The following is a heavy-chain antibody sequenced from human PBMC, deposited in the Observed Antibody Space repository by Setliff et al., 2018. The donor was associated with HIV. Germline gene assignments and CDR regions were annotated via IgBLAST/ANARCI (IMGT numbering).Heavy chain of an antibody. J-gene: IGHJ3*01. Sequence: SVKVSCKASGGTFRSNAISWLRQAPGQGLECMGGIIPIFGTPNYAQKFQGRLTITADESTDTAYMELSSLRSEDTAVYYCARHAGYYDSSGYWYDAFDLWGQGTMVTVS. CDR2: IIPIFGTP. CDR3: ARHAGYYDSSGYWYDAFDL. V-gene: IGHV1-69*13. CDR1: GGTFRSNA. D-gene: IGHD3-22*01.